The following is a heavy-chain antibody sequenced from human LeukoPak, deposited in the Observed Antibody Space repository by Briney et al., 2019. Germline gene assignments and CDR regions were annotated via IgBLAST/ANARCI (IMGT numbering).Heavy chain of an antibody. CDR2: INPSGGST. J-gene: IGHJ3*02. Sequence: ASVKVSCKASGYTFTSYYMHWVRQAPGQGLEWMGIINPSGGSTGYAQKFQGRVTMTRNTSISTAYMELSSLRSEDTAVYYCASKGPVATYDAFDIWGQGTMVTVSS. CDR3: ASKGPVATYDAFDI. D-gene: IGHD5-12*01. CDR1: GYTFTSYY. V-gene: IGHV1-46*01.